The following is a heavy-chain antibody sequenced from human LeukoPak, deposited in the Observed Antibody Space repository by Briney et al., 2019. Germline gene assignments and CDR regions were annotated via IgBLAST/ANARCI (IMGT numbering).Heavy chain of an antibody. CDR3: GRIFNIWGTFRNT. V-gene: IGHV3-7*01. Sequence: GGSLRLSCAASGFTFSNYWMSWVRQAPGKGLEWVANINDDGSEKNYLESLKGRFTISRDNANNSVSLQMTALRAEDTAVYYCGRIFNIWGTFRNTWGQGTLVTVSS. D-gene: IGHD3-16*02. CDR1: GFTFSNYW. CDR2: INDDGSEK. J-gene: IGHJ4*02.